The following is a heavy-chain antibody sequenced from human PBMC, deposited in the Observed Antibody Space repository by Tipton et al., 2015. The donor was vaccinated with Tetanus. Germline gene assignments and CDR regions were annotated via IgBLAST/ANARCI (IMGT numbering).Heavy chain of an antibody. CDR2: IYVSGSN. CDR3: ARERYIHYGMDV. V-gene: IGHV4-31*03. J-gene: IGHJ6*02. CDR1: GGSISSGGYY. D-gene: IGHD1-1*01. Sequence: TLSLTCIVSGGSISSGGYYWRWNRPHPGKGLAWIGDIYVSGSNYYNPSLKRRVSISIDTPKNQFFLKLSSVTAADTAVYYCARERYIHYGMDVWGQGTTVTVSS.